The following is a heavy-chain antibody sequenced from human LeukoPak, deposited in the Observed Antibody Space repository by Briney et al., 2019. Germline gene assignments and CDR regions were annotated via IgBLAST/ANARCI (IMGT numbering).Heavy chain of an antibody. J-gene: IGHJ4*02. Sequence: SETLSLTCTVSGGSISSYYWTWIRQPPGKGLEWIGEINYSGSTNYNPSLKNRVTISVDTSKIQFSLKLSSVTAADTAVYHCARRLAAYSSGWTDYWGQGTLVSVSS. D-gene: IGHD6-19*01. CDR2: INYSGST. CDR1: GGSISSYY. V-gene: IGHV4-34*01. CDR3: ARRLAAYSSGWTDY.